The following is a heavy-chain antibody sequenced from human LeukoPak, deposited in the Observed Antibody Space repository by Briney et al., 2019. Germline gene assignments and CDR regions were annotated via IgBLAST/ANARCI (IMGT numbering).Heavy chain of an antibody. J-gene: IGHJ2*01. V-gene: IGHV4-59*08. CDR2: IYSSGST. D-gene: IGHD2-2*01. CDR1: VGSLSSYY. CDR3: ARHKRYYAPMDFDL. Sequence: SETLSLTCTHSVGSLSSYYWSLIRQPPRKGLERIGYIYSSGSTNYNASLKSRFTISVDTSKNQLSLKLSSVTAADTAVYYCARHKRYYAPMDFDLWGRGTLVTVSS.